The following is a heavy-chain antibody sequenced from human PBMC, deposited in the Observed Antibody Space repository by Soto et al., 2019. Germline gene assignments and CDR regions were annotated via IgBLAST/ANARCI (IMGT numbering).Heavy chain of an antibody. CDR2: IYYSGST. Sequence: QLQLQESGPGLVKPSETLSLTCTVSGGSISSSSYYWGWIRQPPGKGLEWIGSIYYSGSTYYNPSLKSLVMIAVIMSMNEVSPQLSSETAADTALYDGASCRTHTVYYYYCMDVCGKGTTVTV. CDR1: GGSISSSSYY. V-gene: IGHV4-39*01. D-gene: IGHD2-2*02. CDR3: ASCRTHTVYYYYCMDV. J-gene: IGHJ6*03.